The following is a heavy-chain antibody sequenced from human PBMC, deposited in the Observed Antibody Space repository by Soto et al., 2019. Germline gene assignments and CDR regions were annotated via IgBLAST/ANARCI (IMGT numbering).Heavy chain of an antibody. CDR3: ARVGDYYCYMDV. J-gene: IGHJ6*03. V-gene: IGHV3-74*01. CDR2: INSDGSST. Sequence: VQLVESGGGLVQTGGSLRLSCAASGFTFSSYWMHWVRQAPGKGLVWVSRINSDGSSTSYADSVKGRLTISRDNDKNMLYLHMNRLRGEDTAVYYCARVGDYYCYMDVWGKGTTVTVSS. CDR1: GFTFSSYW.